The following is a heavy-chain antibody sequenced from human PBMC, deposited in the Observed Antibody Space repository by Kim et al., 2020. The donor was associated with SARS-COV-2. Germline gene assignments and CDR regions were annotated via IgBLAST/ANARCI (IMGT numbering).Heavy chain of an antibody. V-gene: IGHV1-24*01. D-gene: IGHD3-22*01. J-gene: IGHJ4*02. Sequence: ASVKVSCKVSGYTLTELSMHWVRQAPGKGLEWMGGFDPEDGETIYAQKFQGRVTMTEDTSTDTAYMELSSLRSEDTAVYYCATGLPSDYYDSSGYGFFDYWGQGTLVTVSS. CDR3: ATGLPSDYYDSSGYGFFDY. CDR1: GYTLTELS. CDR2: FDPEDGET.